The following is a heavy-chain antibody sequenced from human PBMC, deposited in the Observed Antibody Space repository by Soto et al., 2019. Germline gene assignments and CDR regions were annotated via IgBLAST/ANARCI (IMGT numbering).Heavy chain of an antibody. V-gene: IGHV3-30*18. CDR2: ISYDGSNK. CDR1: GFTFSSYG. D-gene: IGHD6-13*01. Sequence: GGSLRLSCAACGFTFSSYGMHWVRQAPGKGLEWVAVISYDGSNKYYADSVKGRFTISRDNSKNTLYLQMNSLRAEDTAVYYCAKDLWAKVIAAAGTIDYWGQGTLVTVSS. J-gene: IGHJ4*02. CDR3: AKDLWAKVIAAAGTIDY.